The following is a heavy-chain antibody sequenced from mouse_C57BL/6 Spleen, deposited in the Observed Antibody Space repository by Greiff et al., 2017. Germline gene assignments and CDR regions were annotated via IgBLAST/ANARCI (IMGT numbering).Heavy chain of an antibody. J-gene: IGHJ2*01. CDR3: ARGGPNWDFDY. Sequence: QVQLQQPGAELVKPGASVKISCKASGYAFSSYWMNWVKQRPGKGLEWIGQIYPGDGDTNYNGKFKGKATLTADKSSSTAYMQLSSLTSEDSAVYFCARGGPNWDFDYWGQGTTLTVSS. CDR1: GYAFSSYW. D-gene: IGHD4-1*01. CDR2: IYPGDGDT. V-gene: IGHV1-80*01.